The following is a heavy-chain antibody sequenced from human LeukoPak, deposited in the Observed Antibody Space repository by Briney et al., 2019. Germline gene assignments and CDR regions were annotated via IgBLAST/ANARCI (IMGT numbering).Heavy chain of an antibody. J-gene: IGHJ4*02. Sequence: SETLSLTCTVSGGSISSGDYYWSWIRQPPGMGLEWLGYIYYSGSTYYNPSLKSRVTISVDTPKNQFSLKLSSVTAADTAVYFCASYDVSGFGYWGQGTLVTVSS. CDR1: GGSISSGDYY. CDR2: IYYSGST. D-gene: IGHD3-22*01. CDR3: ASYDVSGFGY. V-gene: IGHV4-30-4*01.